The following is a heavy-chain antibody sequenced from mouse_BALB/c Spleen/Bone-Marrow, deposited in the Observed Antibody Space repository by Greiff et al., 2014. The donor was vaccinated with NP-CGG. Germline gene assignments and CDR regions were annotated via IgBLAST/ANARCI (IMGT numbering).Heavy chain of an antibody. CDR2: IYPGSGST. CDR3: TPRLRY. J-gene: IGHJ2*01. Sequence: VKLSCKASGYTFASYWMHWVKQRPGQGLEWIGNIYPGSGSTNYDEKFKSKATLTVDTSSSTAYMQLSSLTSEDSAVYYCTPRLRYWGQGTTLTVSS. V-gene: IGHV1S22*01. D-gene: IGHD1-2*01. CDR1: GYTFASYW.